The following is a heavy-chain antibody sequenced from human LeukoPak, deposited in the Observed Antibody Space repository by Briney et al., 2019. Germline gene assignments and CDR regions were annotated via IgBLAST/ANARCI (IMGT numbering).Heavy chain of an antibody. CDR1: GFTFSSYW. D-gene: IGHD6-19*01. CDR3: ARALAVAGTGGFDP. J-gene: IGHJ5*02. Sequence: GGSLRLSCAASGFTFSSYWIHWVLQAPGKGLLWVSRINSDGSSTSYADSVKGRFTISRDNAKNTLYLQMNSLRADDTAVYYCARALAVAGTGGFDPWGQGTLVTVSS. V-gene: IGHV3-74*01. CDR2: INSDGSST.